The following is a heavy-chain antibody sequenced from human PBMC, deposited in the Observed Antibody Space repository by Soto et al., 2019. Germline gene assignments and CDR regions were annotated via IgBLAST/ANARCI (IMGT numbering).Heavy chain of an antibody. CDR1: GGSISSGGYY. D-gene: IGHD1-1*01. J-gene: IGHJ5*02. V-gene: IGHV4-31*03. Sequence: QVQLQESGPGLVKPSQTLSLTCTVSGGSISSGGYYWSWIRQHPGKGLEWIGYIYYSGSTYYNPSLKSRVTISVDTSKNQFSLKLSSVTAADTAVYYCAREPAPYTSFLDGWFDPWGQGTLVTVSS. CDR2: IYYSGST. CDR3: AREPAPYTSFLDGWFDP.